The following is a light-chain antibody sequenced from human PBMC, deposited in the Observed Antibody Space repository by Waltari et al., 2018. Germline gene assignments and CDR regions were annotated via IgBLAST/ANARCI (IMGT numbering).Light chain of an antibody. V-gene: IGKV1-8*01. CDR1: QGISSY. J-gene: IGKJ4*01. Sequence: AIRMTQSPSSPSASTGDRVTITCRASQGISSYFAWYQQKPGKAPKLLIYAASTLQSGVPSRFSGSGSGTDFTLTISCLQSEDFATYYCQQYYSYLPLTFGGGTKVEIK. CDR2: AAS. CDR3: QQYYSYLPLT.